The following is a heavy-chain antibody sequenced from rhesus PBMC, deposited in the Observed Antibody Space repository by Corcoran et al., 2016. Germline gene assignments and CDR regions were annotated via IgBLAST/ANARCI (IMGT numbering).Heavy chain of an antibody. V-gene: IGHV5-20*01. CDR1: GYNFTSYW. D-gene: IGHD3-22*01. J-gene: IGHJ4*01. Sequence: EVQLVQSGAEVKRPGESLKISCKTSGYNFTSYWITWVRQMPGKALEWMGAIDPSDSETRYNPPLQGQVTISADKSISTAYLQWSRLKASDTATYYWAKDLRVIHSFDYWGQGVLVTVSS. CDR2: IDPSDSET. CDR3: AKDLRVIHSFDY.